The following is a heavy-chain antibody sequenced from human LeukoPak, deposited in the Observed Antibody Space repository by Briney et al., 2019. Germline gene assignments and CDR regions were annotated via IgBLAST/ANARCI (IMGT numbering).Heavy chain of an antibody. CDR2: ISAYNGNT. V-gene: IGHV1-18*01. Sequence: ASVKVSCKASGYTFTSYGISWVRQAPGQGLEWMGWISAYNGNTNYAQKFQGRVTMTRDTSISTAYMELSRLRSDDTAVYYCARGYSGYDVAFDYWGQGTLVTVSS. CDR1: GYTFTSYG. J-gene: IGHJ4*02. CDR3: ARGYSGYDVAFDY. D-gene: IGHD5-12*01.